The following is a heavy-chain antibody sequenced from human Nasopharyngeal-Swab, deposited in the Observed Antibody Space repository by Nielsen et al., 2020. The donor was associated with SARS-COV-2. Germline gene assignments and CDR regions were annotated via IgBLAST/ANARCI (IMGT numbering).Heavy chain of an antibody. D-gene: IGHD1-26*01. Sequence: GGSLRLSCAASGFTFSSFWMHWVRQVPGKGLVWISRISGDGSSTSYADSVKGRLTISRDNAKNTLYLQIKTLTGEDTAVYHCARGSGPHGSWDYWGQGTLVTVSS. J-gene: IGHJ4*01. CDR2: ISGDGSST. CDR3: ARGSGPHGSWDY. V-gene: IGHV3-74*01. CDR1: GFTFSSFW.